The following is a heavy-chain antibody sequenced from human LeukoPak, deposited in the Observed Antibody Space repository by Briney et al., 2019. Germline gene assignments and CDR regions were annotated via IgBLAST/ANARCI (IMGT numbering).Heavy chain of an antibody. D-gene: IGHD1-1*01. J-gene: IGHJ4*02. Sequence: GGSLRLSCAASGFTFSSYGMSWVRQAPGKGLEWVSFMSGSGDSTYYADFVKGRFTISRDNSKNTLYLQMNSLRADDTAVYYCAKGRVRQFDPFDYWGQGTLVTVSS. CDR3: AKGRVRQFDPFDY. V-gene: IGHV3-23*01. CDR1: GFTFSSYG. CDR2: MSGSGDST.